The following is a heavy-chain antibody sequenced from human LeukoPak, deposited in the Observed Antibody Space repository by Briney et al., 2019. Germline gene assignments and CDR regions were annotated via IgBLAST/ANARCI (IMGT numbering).Heavy chain of an antibody. CDR2: ISSSSTYK. CDR3: YPHYYGSGNLNWFDH. V-gene: IGHV3-21*01. J-gene: IGHJ5*02. D-gene: IGHD3-10*01. Sequence: GGSLRLSCAASGFTFTNYSMNWVRQTPGKGLEWASSISSSSTYKYYADSVKGRFTISRDNARNSLYLQMNSLRVDDTAVYYCYPHYYGSGNLNWFDHWGQGTLVTVSS. CDR1: GFTFTNYS.